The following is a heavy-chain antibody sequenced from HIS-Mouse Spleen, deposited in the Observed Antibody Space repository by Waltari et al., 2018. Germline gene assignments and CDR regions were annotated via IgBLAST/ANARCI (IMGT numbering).Heavy chain of an antibody. J-gene: IGHJ2*01. CDR1: GGSISSSSYY. CDR3: AREIPYSSSWYDWYFDL. D-gene: IGHD6-13*01. CDR2: IYYSGIT. Sequence: QLQLQESGPGLVKPSETLSLTCTVSGGSISSSSYYWGWIRQPPGKGLEWIGSIYYSGITYYNPSRKSRVTISVDTSKNQCSLKLSSVTAADTAVYYCAREIPYSSSWYDWYFDLWGRGTLVTVSS. V-gene: IGHV4-39*07.